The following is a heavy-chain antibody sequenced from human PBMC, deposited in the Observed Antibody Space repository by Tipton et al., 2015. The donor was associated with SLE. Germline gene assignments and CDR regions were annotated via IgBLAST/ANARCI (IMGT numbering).Heavy chain of an antibody. Sequence: TLSLTCTVSGGSISSFYWSWIRQPPGKGLEWIGYIYYSGSTNYNRSLKSRVTISLDTSKNHFSLKLSSVTAADTAVHYCARGGGGNFDSCGQGTLVTVSS. V-gene: IGHV4-59*01. J-gene: IGHJ4*02. CDR2: IYYSGST. D-gene: IGHD4-23*01. CDR1: GGSISSFY. CDR3: ARGGGGNFDS.